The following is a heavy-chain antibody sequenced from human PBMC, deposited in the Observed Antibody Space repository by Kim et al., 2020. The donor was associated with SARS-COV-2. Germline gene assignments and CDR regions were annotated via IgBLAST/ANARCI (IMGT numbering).Heavy chain of an antibody. Sequence: GGSLRLSCAASGFTFNSFAMHWVRQAPGKGLEWVTVISHDGSNEQYIDSVKGRFTISRDNSKNTLYLQMNSLRAEDTAVYHCERDSHVSCSHRQCDDFDLWGRGTQVTVSS. CDR1: GFTFNSFA. D-gene: IGHD2-15*01. V-gene: IGHV3-30*04. CDR2: ISHDGSNE. CDR3: ERDSHVSCSHRQCDDFDL. J-gene: IGHJ4*02.